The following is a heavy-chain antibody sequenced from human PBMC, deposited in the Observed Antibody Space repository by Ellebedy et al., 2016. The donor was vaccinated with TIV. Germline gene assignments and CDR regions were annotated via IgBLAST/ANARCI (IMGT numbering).Heavy chain of an antibody. Sequence: GESLKISCAASGFTVSSNYMSWVRQAPGKGLEWVGRIKSKTDGGTTDYAAPVKGRFTISRDDSKNTLYLQMNSLKTEDTAVYYCTTPDIDYGGNSVVRDYWGQGTLVTVSS. D-gene: IGHD4-23*01. CDR2: IKSKTDGGTT. J-gene: IGHJ4*02. V-gene: IGHV3-15*01. CDR3: TTPDIDYGGNSVVRDY. CDR1: GFTVSSNY.